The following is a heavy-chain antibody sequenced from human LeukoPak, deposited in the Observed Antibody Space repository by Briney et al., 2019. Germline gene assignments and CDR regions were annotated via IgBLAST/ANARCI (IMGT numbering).Heavy chain of an antibody. D-gene: IGHD3-22*01. Sequence: GGSLRLSCAASGFTFTNYGMSWVRQAPGKGLEWVAAISGFGVSTFYADSVKGRLTISRDNSKNTVYLQMNSLRVEDTAVYYCAKELVETYYYDSSGVGFFDTWGQGTLVTVSS. J-gene: IGHJ4*02. CDR2: ISGFGVST. CDR1: GFTFTNYG. CDR3: AKELVETYYYDSSGVGFFDT. V-gene: IGHV3-23*01.